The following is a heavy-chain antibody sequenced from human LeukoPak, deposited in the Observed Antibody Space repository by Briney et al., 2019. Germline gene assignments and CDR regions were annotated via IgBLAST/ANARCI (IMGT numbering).Heavy chain of an antibody. J-gene: IGHJ3*02. Sequence: GGSLRLSCAASGFTFSSYAMSWVRQAPGKGLEWVSAISGSGGSTYYADSVKGRFTISRDNAKNSLYLQLNSLRADDTAVYYCARESDAFDIWGQGTMVTVSS. CDR3: ARESDAFDI. CDR2: ISGSGGST. V-gene: IGHV3-23*01. CDR1: GFTFSSYA.